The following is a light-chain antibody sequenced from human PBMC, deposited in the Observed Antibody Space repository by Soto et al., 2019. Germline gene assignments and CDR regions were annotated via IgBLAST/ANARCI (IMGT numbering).Light chain of an antibody. CDR3: AAWDDSPNFL. J-gene: IGLJ2*01. V-gene: IGLV1-44*01. CDR1: SSNIGSKT. Sequence: QSALTQPPSASGTPGQRVTISCSGSSSNIGSKTVNWYQQLPGTAPKLLIYTNDRRPSGVPDRFSASKSGTSASLAISGLQSEDEAYYFCAAWDDSPNFLFGRGTKLTVL. CDR2: TND.